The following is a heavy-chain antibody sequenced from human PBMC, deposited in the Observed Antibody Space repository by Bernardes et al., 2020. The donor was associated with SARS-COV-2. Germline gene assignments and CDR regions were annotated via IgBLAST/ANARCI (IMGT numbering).Heavy chain of an antibody. J-gene: IGHJ6*02. D-gene: IGHD2-21*02. V-gene: IGHV3-11*01. Sequence: GSLRLSCAASGFTFSDYYMSWIRQAPGKGLEWVSYISSSGSTIYYADSVKGRFTISRDNAKNSLYLQMISLRAEDTAVYYCARDQAYCGGDCQNYYYYGMDVWGQGTTVTVSS. CDR1: GFTFSDYY. CDR3: ARDQAYCGGDCQNYYYYGMDV. CDR2: ISSSGSTI.